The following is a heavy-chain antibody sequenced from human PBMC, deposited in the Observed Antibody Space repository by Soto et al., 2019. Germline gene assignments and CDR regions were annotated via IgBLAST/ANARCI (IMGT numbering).Heavy chain of an antibody. CDR3: ARHAWLEN. D-gene: IGHD3-9*01. Sequence: EVQLVETGGGLIYPGGSLRLSCAATGFSVSGDTMNWVRQAPGKGLEWISAIYSGGNTNDAGSVKGRFTISRDSSKNTLYLQMNSLRLEDRAVYYCARHAWLENWGQGTLVSVSS. J-gene: IGHJ4*02. CDR2: IYSGGNT. V-gene: IGHV3-53*02. CDR1: GFSVSGDT.